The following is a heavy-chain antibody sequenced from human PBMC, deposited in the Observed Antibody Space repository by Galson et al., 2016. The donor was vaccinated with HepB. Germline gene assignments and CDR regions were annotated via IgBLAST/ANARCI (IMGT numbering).Heavy chain of an antibody. Sequence: SETLSLTCHVYGGSFSGYYWTWIRQPPGKGLEWIGEINDRGNSNYNPSLKSRVTILLDTSKNQVSLRMSSVTAADMAVYHCARGRLRENYYDRSGYPARVGAFDIWGQGTMITVSS. D-gene: IGHD3-22*01. V-gene: IGHV4-34*01. CDR2: INDRGNS. CDR1: GGSFSGYY. CDR3: ARGRLRENYYDRSGYPARVGAFDI. J-gene: IGHJ3*02.